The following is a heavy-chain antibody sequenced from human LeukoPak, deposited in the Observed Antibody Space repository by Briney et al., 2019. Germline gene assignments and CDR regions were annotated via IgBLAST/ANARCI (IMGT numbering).Heavy chain of an antibody. CDR2: IYDSGSI. CDR1: GASIRSGDYY. D-gene: IGHD2-15*01. Sequence: SETLSLTCTVSGASIRSGDYYWSWNRQPPGKGLEWIGYIYDSGSIYYNPSLKSRITISVDTSENRFSLKLSSVTATDTAVYYCARDCSGGSCYGAFDIWGQGTMVTVSS. V-gene: IGHV4-30-4*01. J-gene: IGHJ3*02. CDR3: ARDCSGGSCYGAFDI.